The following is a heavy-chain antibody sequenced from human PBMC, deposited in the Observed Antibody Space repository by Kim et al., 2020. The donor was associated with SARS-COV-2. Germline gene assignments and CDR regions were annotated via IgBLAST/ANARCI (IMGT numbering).Heavy chain of an antibody. CDR1: GFTFSSYS. J-gene: IGHJ4*01. Sequence: GGSLRLSCAASGFTFSSYSMNWVRQAPGKGLEWVSSISSGGTTTYYADSVKGRFTISRDNAKNSLYLQMNSLRAEDTAVYYCARFFILPRLHGDYVDYWG. V-gene: IGHV3-21*01. CDR2: ISSGGTTT. CDR3: ARFFILPRLHGDYVDY. D-gene: IGHD4-17*01.